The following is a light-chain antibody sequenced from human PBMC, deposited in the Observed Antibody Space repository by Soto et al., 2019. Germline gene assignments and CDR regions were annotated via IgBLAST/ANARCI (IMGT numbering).Light chain of an antibody. CDR3: QSYDNGLSASV. CDR1: SSNIGAGHV. V-gene: IGLV1-40*01. J-gene: IGLJ3*02. Sequence: QSVLTQPPSVSGAPGQSVTISCTGSSSNIGAGHVVHWYQQFPGRAPNLLIYGSSNRPSGVPDRFSGSKSGTSASLAITGRQAADEADYYCQSYDNGLSASVFGGGTKITVL. CDR2: GSS.